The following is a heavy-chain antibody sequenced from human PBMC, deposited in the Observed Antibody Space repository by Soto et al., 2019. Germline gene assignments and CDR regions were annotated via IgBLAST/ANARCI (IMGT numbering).Heavy chain of an antibody. CDR2: ISGSGGST. CDR1: GFTFSTYA. J-gene: IGHJ4*02. Sequence: EVQLVESGGGLVRPGGSLRLSCAASGFTFSTYAMSWVRQAPGKGLEWVSAISGSGGSTYYADSVKGRFTLSRDNSKNTLYLQMNSLRAEDTALYYCAKGTANDPRVYDYWGQGTLVTVSS. CDR3: AKGTANDPRVYDY. V-gene: IGHV3-23*04. D-gene: IGHD1-1*01.